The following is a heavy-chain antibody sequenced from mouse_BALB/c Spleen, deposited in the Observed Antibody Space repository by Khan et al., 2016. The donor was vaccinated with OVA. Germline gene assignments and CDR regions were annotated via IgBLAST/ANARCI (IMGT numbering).Heavy chain of an antibody. D-gene: IGHD2-2*01. CDR1: GYTFTSYY. Sequence: QVQLKQSGPELVKPGASVRISCKASGYTFTSYYIHWVKQRPGQGLEWIGWIYPGNVSPKYNERFKDKASLTADKSSSPAYMQLSSLTSEDSAVYFCARAGYGSFAYWGQGTLVTVSA. V-gene: IGHV1S56*01. J-gene: IGHJ3*01. CDR2: IYPGNVSP. CDR3: ARAGYGSFAY.